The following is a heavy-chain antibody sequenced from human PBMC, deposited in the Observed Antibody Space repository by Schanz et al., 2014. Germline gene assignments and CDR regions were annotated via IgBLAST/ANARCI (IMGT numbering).Heavy chain of an antibody. D-gene: IGHD6-13*01. J-gene: IGHJ4*02. Sequence: QVQLVQSGAEVKKPGSSMKVSCKASGGTFSTYPINWLRQAPGQGLEWMGRIIPILGIATYAQKFQGRVTNTADKSTSTAYMDLSSLRPEDTAVYYCASSGAGYSSSWDFDYWGQGTLVAVSS. CDR3: ASSGAGYSSSWDFDY. V-gene: IGHV1-69*04. CDR2: IIPILGIA. CDR1: GGTFSTYP.